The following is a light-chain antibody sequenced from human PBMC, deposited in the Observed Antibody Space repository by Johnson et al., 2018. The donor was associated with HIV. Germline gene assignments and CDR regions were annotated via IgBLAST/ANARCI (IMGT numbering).Light chain of an antibody. V-gene: IGLV1-51*02. J-gene: IGLJ1*01. CDR3: GTGDNSLGVFYV. CDR2: ENN. Sequence: QSVLTQPPSVSAAPGQKVTISCSGSSSNIGNNYVSWYQQFSGTAPKLLIYENNKRPSGIPDRFSGSKSGTSATLGITGLQTGDEADYYCGTGDNSLGVFYVFGTGTKVTVL. CDR1: SSNIGNNY.